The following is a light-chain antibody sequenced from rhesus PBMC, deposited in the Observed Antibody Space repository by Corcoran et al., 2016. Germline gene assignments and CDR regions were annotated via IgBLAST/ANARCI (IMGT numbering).Light chain of an antibody. CDR2: WAS. CDR1: QSLLYSSNNKNY. J-gene: IGKJ1*01. CDR3: QQYYSSPWT. V-gene: IGKV4-1*01. Sequence: DIVMNQSPDSLAVSLGERVTINCKSSQSLLYSSNNKNYLAWYKQKPGQAPKLLIYWASTRESGVPNRFRGSGYVTDCTLTISGLQAEDVAVYYCQQYYSSPWTFGQGTKVEIK.